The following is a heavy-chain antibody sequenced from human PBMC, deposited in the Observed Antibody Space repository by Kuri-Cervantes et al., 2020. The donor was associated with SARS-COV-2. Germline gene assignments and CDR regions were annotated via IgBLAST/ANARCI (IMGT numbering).Heavy chain of an antibody. CDR3: AKAGGIEIPAATNWFDP. CDR1: GFPFSDYA. Sequence: GGSLRLSCAVSGFPFSDYAMSWVRQAPGKGLEWVSGIGGSGGNTYYADSVKGRFTISRDNSENTLYLQMTSLSAGDTAIYYCAKAGGIEIPAATNWFDPWGQGTLVTVSS. V-gene: IGHV3-23*01. D-gene: IGHD2-2*01. J-gene: IGHJ5*02. CDR2: IGGSGGNT.